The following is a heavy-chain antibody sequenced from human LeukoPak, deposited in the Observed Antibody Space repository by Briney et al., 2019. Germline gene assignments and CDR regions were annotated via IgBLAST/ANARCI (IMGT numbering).Heavy chain of an antibody. CDR3: ARGSSSPGLPDAV. CDR2: IIPIFGTA. J-gene: IGHJ6*04. Sequence: SVKVSCKASGGTFSSYAISWVRQAPGQGLEWMGRIIPIFGTANYAQKFQGRVTITTDESTSTAYMELSSLRSEDTAVYYCARGSSSPGLPDAVWGKGTTVTVSS. V-gene: IGHV1-69*05. D-gene: IGHD6-6*01. CDR1: GGTFSSYA.